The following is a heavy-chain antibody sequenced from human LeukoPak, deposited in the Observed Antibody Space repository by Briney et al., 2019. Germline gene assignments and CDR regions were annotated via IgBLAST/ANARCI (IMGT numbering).Heavy chain of an antibody. V-gene: IGHV3-21*01. CDR2: ISSSSSYI. CDR1: GLTFSSYS. Sequence: GGSLRLSCAASGLTFSSYSMNWVRQAPGKGLEWVSSISSSSSYIYYADSVKGRFTISRDNAKNSLYLQMSSLRAEDTAVYYCARDGSSYDILTGYYLYFFDYWGQGSLVTVSS. CDR3: ARDGSSYDILTGYYLYFFDY. J-gene: IGHJ4*02. D-gene: IGHD3-9*01.